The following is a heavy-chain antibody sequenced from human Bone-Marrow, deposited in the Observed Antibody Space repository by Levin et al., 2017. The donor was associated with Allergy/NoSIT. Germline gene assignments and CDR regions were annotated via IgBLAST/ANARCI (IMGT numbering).Heavy chain of an antibody. CDR3: ARVIVGATRGDY. Sequence: PSETLSLTCAVSGYSISSGYYWGWIRQPPGKGLEWIGSIYHSGSTYYNPSLKSRVTISVDTSKNQFSLKLSSVTAADTAVYYCARVIVGATRGDYWGQGTLVTVSS. V-gene: IGHV4-38-2*01. J-gene: IGHJ4*02. CDR1: GYSISSGYY. D-gene: IGHD1-26*01. CDR2: IYHSGST.